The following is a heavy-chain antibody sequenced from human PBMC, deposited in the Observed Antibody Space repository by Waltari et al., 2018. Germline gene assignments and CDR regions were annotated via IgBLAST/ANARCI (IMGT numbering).Heavy chain of an antibody. CDR3: ARVASYWTADY. CDR2: MNPNSGNT. D-gene: IGHD2-8*02. Sequence: QVQLVQSGAEVKKPAASVEVSCTASGYTFTSYYIKLVRQATGQGLEWMGWMNPNSGNTGYAQKFQGRGTMTRNTSESTADMELSSLRSEDTAVYYCARVASYWTADYWGQGTLVTVSS. V-gene: IGHV1-8*01. CDR1: GYTFTSYY. J-gene: IGHJ4*02.